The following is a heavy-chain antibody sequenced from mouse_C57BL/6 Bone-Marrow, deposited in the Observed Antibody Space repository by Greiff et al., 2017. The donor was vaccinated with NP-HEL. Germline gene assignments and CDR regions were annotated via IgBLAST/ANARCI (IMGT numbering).Heavy chain of an antibody. CDR2: IYPRSGNT. J-gene: IGHJ2*01. CDR1: GYNFTSYG. CDR3: ARSGDYYGSNYFDY. V-gene: IGHV1-81*01. D-gene: IGHD1-1*01. Sequence: QVQLQQSGAELARPGASVKLSCKASGYNFTSYGISWVKQRTGQGLEWIGEIYPRSGNTYYNEKFKGKATLTADKSSSTSYMELRSLTSEDSAVYFCARSGDYYGSNYFDYWGQGTTLTVSS.